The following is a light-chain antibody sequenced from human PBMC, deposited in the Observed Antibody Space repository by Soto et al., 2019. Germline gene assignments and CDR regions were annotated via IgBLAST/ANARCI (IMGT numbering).Light chain of an antibody. CDR2: GAS. CDR3: QQYNNWPGT. CDR1: QSVASN. J-gene: IGKJ1*01. V-gene: IGKV3-15*01. Sequence: EIVMTQSPATLSVSPGERATLSCRASQSVASNLAWYQQKPGQAPSLLIYGASTRATSIPARFSGSGSGTEFTLTISSPQSEDFAVYYCQQYNNWPGTFGQGTKVDIK.